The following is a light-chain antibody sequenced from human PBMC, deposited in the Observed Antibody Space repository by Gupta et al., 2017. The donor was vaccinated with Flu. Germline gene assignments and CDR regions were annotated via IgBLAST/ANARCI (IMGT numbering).Light chain of an antibody. J-gene: IGKJ4*02. CDR2: GAG. CDR1: QSVSSN. CDR3: QHYNGSPLT. Sequence: ELVMPQSPANLSVSPGERATLSCRASQSVSSNLAWYQQKPGQTPRLLVHGAGTRVTGIPDRFSGSGSGKEFTLTISSLQAEDMAIYYCQHYNGSPLTFGQGTKVEIK. V-gene: IGKV3-15*01.